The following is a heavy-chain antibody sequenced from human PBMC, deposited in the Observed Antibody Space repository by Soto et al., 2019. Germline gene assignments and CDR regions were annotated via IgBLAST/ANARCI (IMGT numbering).Heavy chain of an antibody. CDR1: GSSFSSYY. CDR2: IYYSGST. D-gene: IGHD2-15*01. V-gene: IGHV4-59*08. J-gene: IGHJ4*01. Sequence: ASETLSLTCAVSGSSFSSYYWNWIRQPPGKGLEWIGQIYYSGSTNYNPSLKSRVTISVDASKNQFSLELRSVTAADTAVYYCARLGRYCTGGRCYSYWDHWGQGTLVTVSS. CDR3: ARLGRYCTGGRCYSYWDH.